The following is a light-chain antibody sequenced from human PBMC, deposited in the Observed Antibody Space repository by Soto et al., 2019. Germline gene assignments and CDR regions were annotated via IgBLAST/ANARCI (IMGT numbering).Light chain of an antibody. J-gene: IGLJ1*01. CDR1: SSYVGGYNY. V-gene: IGLV2-14*01. CDR3: SSYTSSSTYG. Sequence: HSVQTRPASVSGSPGQSITIAYTGTSSYVGGYNYVSWYQQYPGKAPRLVISDVSNRPSGVSNRFSGSKSGNSASLTISVLQAEDEADYYCSSYTSSSTYGFGTGTKVTVL. CDR2: DVS.